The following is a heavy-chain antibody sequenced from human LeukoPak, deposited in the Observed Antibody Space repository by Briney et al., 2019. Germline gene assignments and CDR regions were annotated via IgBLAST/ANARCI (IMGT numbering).Heavy chain of an antibody. Sequence: TGGSLRLSCAASGFTVSSNYMSWVRQAPGKGLEWVSVIYSGGSTYYADSVKGRFTISRDNSKNTLYLQMNSLRAEDTAVYYCARERAGRGRYSYGPYYFDYWGQGTLVTVSS. CDR3: ARERAGRGRYSYGPYYFDY. CDR1: GFTVSSNY. J-gene: IGHJ4*02. D-gene: IGHD5-18*01. V-gene: IGHV3-53*01. CDR2: IYSGGST.